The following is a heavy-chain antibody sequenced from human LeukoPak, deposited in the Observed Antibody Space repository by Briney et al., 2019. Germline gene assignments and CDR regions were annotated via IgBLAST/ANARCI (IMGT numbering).Heavy chain of an antibody. CDR1: GGSISSNSYY. J-gene: IGHJ5*02. D-gene: IGHD6-13*01. CDR2: IYYSGST. CDR3: ARSAIAAAGTQFDP. Sequence: PSETLSLTCTVSGGSISSNSYYWGWIRQPPGKGLEWIGYIYYSGSTNYNPSLKSRVTISVDTSKNQFSLKLSSVTAADTAVYYCARSAIAAAGTQFDPWGQGTLVTVSS. V-gene: IGHV4-61*05.